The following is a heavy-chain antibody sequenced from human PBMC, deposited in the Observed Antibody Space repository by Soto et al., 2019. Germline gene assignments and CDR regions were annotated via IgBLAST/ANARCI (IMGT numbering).Heavy chain of an antibody. Sequence: QVQLVQSGAEVKKPGSSVKVSCKASGGTFSSYAISWVRQAPGQGLEWMGGIIPLFGTANYAQKFQGRVTITADESTSTAYMELSSLRSEDTAVYYCAREGCISTRCYDYYYYGMDVWGQGPTVTLSS. D-gene: IGHD2-2*01. CDR2: IIPLFGTA. J-gene: IGHJ6*02. V-gene: IGHV1-69*12. CDR1: GGTFSSYA. CDR3: AREGCISTRCYDYYYYGMDV.